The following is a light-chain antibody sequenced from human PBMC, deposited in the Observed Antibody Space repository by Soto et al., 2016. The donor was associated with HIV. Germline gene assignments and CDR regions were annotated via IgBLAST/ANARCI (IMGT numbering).Light chain of an antibody. Sequence: IQMTQSPSSLSASVGDRVIITCRASQTIRKYLNWYQQKPGKAPVLLISTTSSLQSGVASRFSGGGSGAEFTLTISNLQPEDFATYYCQQSYTTPLTFGGGTKVEIK. V-gene: IGKV1-39*01. CDR2: TTS. CDR3: QQSYTTPLT. CDR1: QTIRKY. J-gene: IGKJ4*01.